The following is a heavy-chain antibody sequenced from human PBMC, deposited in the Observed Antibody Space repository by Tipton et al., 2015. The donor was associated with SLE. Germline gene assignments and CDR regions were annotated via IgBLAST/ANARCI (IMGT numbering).Heavy chain of an antibody. CDR1: GGSFGGYY. CDR3: ASRTYYDFWSGDAFDI. D-gene: IGHD3-3*01. J-gene: IGHJ3*02. Sequence: TLSLTCAVYGGSFGGYYWSWIRQPPGKGLEWIGEINHSGSTNNNPSLKSRVTMSVDTSKNQFSLKLSSVTAADTAVYYCASRTYYDFWSGDAFDIWGQGTMVTVSS. V-gene: IGHV4-34*01. CDR2: INHSGST.